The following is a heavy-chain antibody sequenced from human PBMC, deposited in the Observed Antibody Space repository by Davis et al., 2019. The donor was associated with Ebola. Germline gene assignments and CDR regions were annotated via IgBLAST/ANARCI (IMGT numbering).Heavy chain of an antibody. Sequence: GGSLRLSCAASGFTFSRYAMSWVRQAPGKGLEWVSYISSSATYIDYADSLRGRFTVSRDNARNSLYLQMNSLRAEDTAVYYCARDRWERPNLQRWLTDFWGQGTLVTVSS. CDR3: ARDRWERPNLQRWLTDF. J-gene: IGHJ4*02. V-gene: IGHV3-21*01. CDR2: ISSSATYI. D-gene: IGHD1-26*01. CDR1: GFTFSRYA.